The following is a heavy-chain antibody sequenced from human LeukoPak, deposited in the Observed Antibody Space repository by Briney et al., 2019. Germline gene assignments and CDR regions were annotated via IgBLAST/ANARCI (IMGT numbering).Heavy chain of an antibody. CDR2: INPNSGGT. D-gene: IGHD2-2*02. V-gene: IGHV1-2*02. CDR3: AKEERDCNSTGCYTVGY. Sequence: GASVKVSCKASGYTFTGYYMHWVRQALGQGLEWMGWINPNSGGTNYAQKFQGRVTMTRDTSISTAYMELSRLRSDDTAVYYCAKEERDCNSTGCYTVGYWGQGTLVTVSS. CDR1: GYTFTGYY. J-gene: IGHJ4*02.